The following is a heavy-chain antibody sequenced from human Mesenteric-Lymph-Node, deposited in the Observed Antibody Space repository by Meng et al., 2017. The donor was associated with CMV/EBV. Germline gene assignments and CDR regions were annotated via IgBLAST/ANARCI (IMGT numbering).Heavy chain of an antibody. D-gene: IGHD3-10*01. CDR3: ARRDYYGSSHDY. Sequence: SETLSLTCIVSGYSISSGYYWGWIRQPPGKGLEWIGNVYHSGTTYYSPSLKSRVTISVDTSKNQFPLRVNSVTAADTAVYYCARRDYYGSSHDYWGQGTLVTVSS. J-gene: IGHJ4*02. CDR2: VYHSGTT. CDR1: GYSISSGYY. V-gene: IGHV4-38-2*02.